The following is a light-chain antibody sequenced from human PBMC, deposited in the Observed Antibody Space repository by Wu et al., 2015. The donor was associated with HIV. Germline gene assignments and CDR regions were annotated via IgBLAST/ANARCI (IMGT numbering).Light chain of an antibody. CDR3: HQFNEWPWT. CDR2: VAS. Sequence: EIVMTQSPATVSVSPGERATLSRRASQSVGSNLAWYQQKPGQAPRLLINVASTRATGIPVRFSGSGSGTEFTLTISSLQSEDFAVYYCHQFNEWPWTFGQGTRVDIK. V-gene: IGKV3-15*01. CDR1: QSVGSN. J-gene: IGKJ1*01.